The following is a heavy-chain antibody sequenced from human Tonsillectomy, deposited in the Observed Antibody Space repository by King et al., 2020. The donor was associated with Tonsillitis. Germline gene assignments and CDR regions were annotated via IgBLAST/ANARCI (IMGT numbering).Heavy chain of an antibody. CDR1: GGSISSGGYS. CDR3: ARVRINDSSGYPIDY. Sequence: QLQESGPGLVKPSQTLSLTCAVSGGSISSGGYSWSWIRQPPGKGLEWIGYIYYSGSTYYNPSLKSRVTISVDTSKNQFSLKLSSVTAADTAVYYCARVRINDSSGYPIDYWGQGTLVTVSS. V-gene: IGHV4-30-4*07. D-gene: IGHD3-22*01. J-gene: IGHJ4*02. CDR2: IYYSGST.